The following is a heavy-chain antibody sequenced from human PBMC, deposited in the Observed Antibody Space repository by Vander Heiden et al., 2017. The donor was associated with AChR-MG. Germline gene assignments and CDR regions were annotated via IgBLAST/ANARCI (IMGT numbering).Heavy chain of an antibody. CDR2: IYYSGST. J-gene: IGHJ4*02. Sequence: QLQLQESGPGLVKPSETLSLTCTVSGGSISSSSYYWGWIRQPPGKGLEWIGSIYYSGSTYYNPSLKSRVTISVDTSKNQFSLKLSSVTAADTAVYYCARRRYYDSSGYLHPFDYWGQGTLVTVSS. CDR1: GGSISSSSYY. D-gene: IGHD3-22*01. CDR3: ARRRYYDSSGYLHPFDY. V-gene: IGHV4-39*01.